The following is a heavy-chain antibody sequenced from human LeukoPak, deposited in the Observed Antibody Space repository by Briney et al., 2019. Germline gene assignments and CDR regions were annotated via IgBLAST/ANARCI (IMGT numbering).Heavy chain of an antibody. CDR3: ALNPVYYGSGSFDY. CDR1: GFTFSSYW. CDR2: IKEDGSEK. J-gene: IGHJ4*02. D-gene: IGHD3-10*01. Sequence: AGGSLRLSCAASGFTFSSYWMSWVRRAPGKGLEWMADIKEDGSEKYYVDSVKGRFTISRDNAKNSLYLQMNSLRVEDTAVYYCALNPVYYGSGSFDYWGQGTLATVSS. V-gene: IGHV3-7*01.